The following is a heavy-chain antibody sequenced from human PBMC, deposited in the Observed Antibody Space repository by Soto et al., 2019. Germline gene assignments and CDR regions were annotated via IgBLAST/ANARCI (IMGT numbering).Heavy chain of an antibody. V-gene: IGHV1-69*01. Sequence: QVQLVQSGAEVKKPGSSVKVSCKASGGTFSSYAISWVRQAPGQGLEWMGGIIPIFGTANYAQKFQGRVTITADEYTSTAYMELSSLRSEDTAVYYCARESYCTNGVCPGPFDYWGQGTLVTVSS. D-gene: IGHD2-8*01. J-gene: IGHJ4*02. CDR1: GGTFSSYA. CDR3: ARESYCTNGVCPGPFDY. CDR2: IIPIFGTA.